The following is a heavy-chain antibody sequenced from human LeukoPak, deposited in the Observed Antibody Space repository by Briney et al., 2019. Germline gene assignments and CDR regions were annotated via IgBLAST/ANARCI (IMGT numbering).Heavy chain of an antibody. J-gene: IGHJ5*02. V-gene: IGHV3-7*03. Sequence: PGGSLRLSCAASGFAFSSYWMSWFRQAPGQGLEWVANIKQDGSEKFYADSVTGRFTASRDNAENSLFLQMNSLRAEDTAVYYCARERRYYYGSGSPMGLDPWGQGTLVTVSS. CDR2: IKQDGSEK. CDR3: ARERRYYYGSGSPMGLDP. D-gene: IGHD3-10*01. CDR1: GFAFSSYW.